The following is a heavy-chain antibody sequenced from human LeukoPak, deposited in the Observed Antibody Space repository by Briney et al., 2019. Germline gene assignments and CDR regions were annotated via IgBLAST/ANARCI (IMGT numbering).Heavy chain of an antibody. CDR1: GFTFSSYA. CDR3: AKEGHSSSWYLGTSEYFQH. J-gene: IGHJ1*01. V-gene: IGHV3-23*01. Sequence: PGGSLRLSCAASGFTFSSYAMSRVRQAPGKGLEWVSAISGSGGSTYYADSVKGRFTISRDNSKNTLYLQMNSLRAEDTAVYYCAKEGHSSSWYLGTSEYFQHWGQGTLVTVTS. CDR2: ISGSGGST. D-gene: IGHD6-13*01.